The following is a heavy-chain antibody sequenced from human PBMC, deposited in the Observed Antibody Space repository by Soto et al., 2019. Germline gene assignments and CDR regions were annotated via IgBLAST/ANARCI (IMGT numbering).Heavy chain of an antibody. CDR2: ISSSSSTI. V-gene: IGHV3-48*01. Sequence: PGGSLRLSCAASGFTFSSYSMNWVRQAPGKGLEWVSYISSSSSTIYYADSVKGRFTISRDNAKNSLYLQMNSLRAEDTAVYYCASLQIQYYDILTGYPHNWFDPWGQGTLVTVSS. J-gene: IGHJ5*02. D-gene: IGHD3-9*01. CDR1: GFTFSSYS. CDR3: ASLQIQYYDILTGYPHNWFDP.